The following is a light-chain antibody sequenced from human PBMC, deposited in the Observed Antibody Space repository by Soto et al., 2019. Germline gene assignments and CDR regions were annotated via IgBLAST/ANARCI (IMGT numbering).Light chain of an antibody. J-gene: IGKJ1*01. CDR3: HQRRYWPWT. CDR2: EAS. Sequence: EIVLTQSPATLSLSPGERANLSCRASQSVTYYLGWYQQKPGQAPRLLIYEASNRATGIPPRFSGSGSGTDLPLTISSLEPEDFAVYYRHQRRYWPWTFGQGTKVEVK. V-gene: IGKV3-11*01. CDR1: QSVTYY.